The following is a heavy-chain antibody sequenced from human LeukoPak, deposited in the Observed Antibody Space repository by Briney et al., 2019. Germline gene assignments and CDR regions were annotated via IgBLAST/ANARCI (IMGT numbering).Heavy chain of an antibody. D-gene: IGHD3-9*01. CDR1: GGSIGTTNYY. V-gene: IGHV4-39*01. CDR3: ARQRADYFYYYVDV. CDR2: IYYSETT. J-gene: IGHJ6*03. Sequence: PWETLSLTCTVSGGSIGTTNYYWGWLRQPPGKGLEWIGSIYYSETTYDNPSLESRVTISIETSKNQFSLKLSSVTAADTAVYYCARQRADYFYYYVDVWGKGTTVTVS.